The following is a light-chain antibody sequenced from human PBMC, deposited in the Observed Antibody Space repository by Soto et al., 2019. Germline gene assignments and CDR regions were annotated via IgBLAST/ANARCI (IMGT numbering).Light chain of an antibody. V-gene: IGKV3-15*01. CDR1: HSVSSN. J-gene: IGKJ4*01. CDR2: GAS. CDR3: QQRSNWTLT. Sequence: MVMTQSPATLSVSPGESATLSCRATHSVSSNLAWYQQKPGQSPRLLIYGASSRATGIPARFSGSGSGTEYTLTISSLQSEDFAVYYCQQRSNWTLTFGGGTKVEIK.